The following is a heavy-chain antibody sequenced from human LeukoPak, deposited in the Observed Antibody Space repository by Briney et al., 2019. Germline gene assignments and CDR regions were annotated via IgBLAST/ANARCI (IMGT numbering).Heavy chain of an antibody. D-gene: IGHD3-22*01. CDR2: INPSGGST. J-gene: IGHJ5*02. V-gene: IGHV1-46*01. Sequence: GASVKVSCKASGYTFTSYYMHWVRQAPGQGLEWMGIINPSGGSTSYAQKFQGRVTMTRDMSTSTVYMELSSLRSEDTAVYYCARVDSSGYWPKTWGQGTLVTVSS. CDR3: ARVDSSGYWPKT. CDR1: GYTFTSYY.